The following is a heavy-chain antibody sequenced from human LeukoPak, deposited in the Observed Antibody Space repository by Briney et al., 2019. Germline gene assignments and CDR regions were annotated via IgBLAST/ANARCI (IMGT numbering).Heavy chain of an antibody. CDR1: GGSFSGYY. D-gene: IGHD3-9*01. CDR3: ARGSRLTGTFDI. Sequence: PSEILSLTCALYGGSFSGYYWTWIRQPPGKGLEWIGEINHSGSTNYSPSLKSRVTISLDTSKNQFSLKLTSVTAADTAVYYCARGSRLTGTFDIWGQGTMVTVSS. CDR2: INHSGST. V-gene: IGHV4-34*01. J-gene: IGHJ3*02.